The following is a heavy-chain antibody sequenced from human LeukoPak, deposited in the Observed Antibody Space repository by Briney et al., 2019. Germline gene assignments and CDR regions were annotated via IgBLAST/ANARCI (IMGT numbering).Heavy chain of an antibody. J-gene: IGHJ4*02. D-gene: IGHD3-10*01. CDR1: GFTFSNYA. Sequence: PGGSLTLSCAASGFTFSNYAMSWVSQSPKRGLEWVSAISSGGGGTHYATFGKGRLTISTDQTKNPLFLQLNSQRSEGPAVYYCVRDRGWFHFDLWGQGTLVTVSS. CDR2: ISSGGGGT. V-gene: IGHV3-23*01. CDR3: VRDRGWFHFDL.